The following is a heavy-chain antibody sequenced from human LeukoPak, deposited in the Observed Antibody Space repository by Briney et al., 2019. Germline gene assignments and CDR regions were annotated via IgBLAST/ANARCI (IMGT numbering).Heavy chain of an antibody. CDR1: GYTFTSYA. CDR2: INAGNGNT. CDR3: ASSLAPYYYDSSGYYD. D-gene: IGHD3-22*01. Sequence: GASVKVSCKASGYTFTSYAMHWVRQAPGQRLEWMGWINAGNGNTKYSQKFQGRVTITRDTSASTAYMELSSLRSEDTAVYYCASSLAPYYYDSSGYYDWGQGTLVTVSS. V-gene: IGHV1-3*01. J-gene: IGHJ4*02.